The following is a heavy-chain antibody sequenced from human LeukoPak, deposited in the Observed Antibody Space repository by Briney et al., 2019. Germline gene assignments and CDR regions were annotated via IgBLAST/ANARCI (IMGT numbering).Heavy chain of an antibody. D-gene: IGHD3-16*01. J-gene: IGHJ4*02. CDR3: ARGGVLKSVDY. Sequence: ASETLSLTCAVSGGSIGSHYWTWIRQTPGKGLEWIGYVYDIGTTKYNPSLKSRVTISVDTSKNQFSLRLSSVTAADTAVYYCARGGVLKSVDYWGQGTLVAVSP. CDR1: GGSIGSHY. CDR2: VYDIGTT. V-gene: IGHV4-59*11.